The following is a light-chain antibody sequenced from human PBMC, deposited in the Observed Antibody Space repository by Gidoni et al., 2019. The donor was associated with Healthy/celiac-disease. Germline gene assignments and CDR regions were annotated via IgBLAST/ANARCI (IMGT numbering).Light chain of an antibody. Sequence: DIQMTQTPSSLSASVGERVTITCRASPSISSYLNWYQQKPGKAPKLLIYAASSFQSGVPSRFSGSGSGTDFPLTLSSLQPEDFASYSCHQSYSTPPESTFXQXTKLEIK. CDR3: HQSYSTPPEST. V-gene: IGKV1-39*01. CDR1: PSISSY. J-gene: IGKJ2*01. CDR2: AAS.